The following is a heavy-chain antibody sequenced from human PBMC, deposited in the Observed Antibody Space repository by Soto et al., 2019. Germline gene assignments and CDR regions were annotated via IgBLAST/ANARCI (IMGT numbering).Heavy chain of an antibody. J-gene: IGHJ5*02. Sequence: QVRLHESGPGLVKPSETLSLTCTVSGGSISDYYWNWIRQPPGKGLEWIGFIHYTGNTNYNPSLKSRVAISVDTSKNQFSVKLTSVTAADTAVYYCARGTPYNRNDDWFDTWGQGTLVTVSS. CDR2: IHYTGNT. V-gene: IGHV4-59*01. CDR1: GGSISDYY. CDR3: ARGTPYNRNDDWFDT. D-gene: IGHD1-20*01.